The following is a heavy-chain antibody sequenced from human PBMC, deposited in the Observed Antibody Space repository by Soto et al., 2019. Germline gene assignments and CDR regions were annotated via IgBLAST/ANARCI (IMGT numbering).Heavy chain of an antibody. CDR3: ARVYESSGYYPTYFDY. D-gene: IGHD3-22*01. CDR1: GYTFTRYG. V-gene: IGHV1-18*04. Sequence: SSVKVSCKASGYTFTRYGISWVRQAPGEGLEWMGWICAYNGNTNDAQKLQGRVTMTTDTYTSTAYMELRSLRSDDTAVYYGARVYESSGYYPTYFDYWGQATLVTVSS. J-gene: IGHJ4*02. CDR2: ICAYNGNT.